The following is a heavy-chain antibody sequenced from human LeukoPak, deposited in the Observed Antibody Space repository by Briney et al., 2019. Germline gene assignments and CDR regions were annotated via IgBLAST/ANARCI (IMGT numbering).Heavy chain of an antibody. CDR3: ASMYYDYVWGSYRLTYFDY. CDR2: IYYSGST. Sequence: SETLSLTCTVSGGSISSSSYYWGWIRQPPGKGLEWIGSIYYSGSTYYNPSLKSRVTISVDTSKNQFSLKLSSVTAADTAVYYCASMYYDYVWGSYRLTYFDYWGQGTLVTVSS. D-gene: IGHD3-16*02. J-gene: IGHJ4*02. CDR1: GGSISSSSYY. V-gene: IGHV4-39*01.